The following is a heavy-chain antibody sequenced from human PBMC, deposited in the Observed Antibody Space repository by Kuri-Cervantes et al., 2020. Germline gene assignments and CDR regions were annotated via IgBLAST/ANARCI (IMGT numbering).Heavy chain of an antibody. Sequence: GSLRLSCAVYGGSFSGYYWSWIRQPPGKGLEWIGEINHSGSTNYNPSLKSRVTISVDTSKNQFSLKLSSVTAADTAVYYCAVGYSSGPLGAFDIWGQGTTVTVSS. CDR1: GGSFSGYY. CDR3: AVGYSSGPLGAFDI. D-gene: IGHD6-19*01. J-gene: IGHJ3*02. CDR2: INHSGST. V-gene: IGHV4-34*01.